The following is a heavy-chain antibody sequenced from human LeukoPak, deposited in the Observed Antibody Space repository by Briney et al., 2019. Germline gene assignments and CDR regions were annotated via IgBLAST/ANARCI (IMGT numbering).Heavy chain of an antibody. J-gene: IGHJ4*02. Sequence: ASVKLSFKASGYTFTSYGISWVRQAHGQGLGWMGWISANNGNTNDAQKLQGRVTMTTDTSTSTAYMVLMSLRSDDTAVYYCARDSSGVGPSALLYRGQGTLVTVSS. CDR1: GYTFTSYG. CDR3: ARDSSGVGPSALLY. V-gene: IGHV1-18*01. CDR2: ISANNGNT. D-gene: IGHD3-22*01.